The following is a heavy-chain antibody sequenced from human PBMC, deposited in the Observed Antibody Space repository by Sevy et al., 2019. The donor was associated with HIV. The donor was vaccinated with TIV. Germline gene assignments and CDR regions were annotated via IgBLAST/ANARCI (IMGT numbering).Heavy chain of an antibody. D-gene: IGHD6-19*01. Sequence: GGSLRLSCVASGFSFSTYSMNWVRQAPGKGLEWVAVISYDGRDQYYADSVRGRFSISRDNSKNAIHAQMNSLRVEDTAIYYCAKDGGIAWSDFDYWGQGTLVTVSS. CDR1: GFSFSTYS. V-gene: IGHV3-30*18. CDR3: AKDGGIAWSDFDY. J-gene: IGHJ4*02. CDR2: ISYDGRDQ.